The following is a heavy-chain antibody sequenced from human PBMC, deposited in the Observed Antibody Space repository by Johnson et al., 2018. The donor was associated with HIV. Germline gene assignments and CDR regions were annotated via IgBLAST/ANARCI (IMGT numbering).Heavy chain of an antibody. CDR3: AKDFRRFFPTPDAFDI. V-gene: IGHV3-30*02. D-gene: IGHD3-16*01. J-gene: IGHJ3*02. CDR2: IRYDRSNK. Sequence: QVQLVESGGGVVQPGGSLRLSCAASGFTFSNYGMHWVRQAPGKGLEWVAFIRYDRSNKYYADSVKGRFTVSRDNSKNTLYLQMNSLRAEDTAVYYCAKDFRRFFPTPDAFDICGQGTMVTGSS. CDR1: GFTFSNYG.